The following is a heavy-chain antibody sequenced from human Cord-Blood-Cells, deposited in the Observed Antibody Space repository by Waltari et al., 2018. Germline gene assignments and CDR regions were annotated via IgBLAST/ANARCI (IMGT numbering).Heavy chain of an antibody. V-gene: IGHV4-34*01. CDR2: INHWGTT. J-gene: IGHJ6*03. CDR1: GGSFSGYY. CDR3: ARGLGPDSGYDDYYYYYMDV. Sequence: VQLQQWGAALLKPSETLSLTCAVYGGSFSGYYWCWIHQPPGKGLEWSGEINHWGTTKYNPSLKRRVTISVDTSKNQFSLKLSSVTAADTAVYYCARGLGPDSGYDDYYYYYMDVWGKGTTVTVSS. D-gene: IGHD5-12*01.